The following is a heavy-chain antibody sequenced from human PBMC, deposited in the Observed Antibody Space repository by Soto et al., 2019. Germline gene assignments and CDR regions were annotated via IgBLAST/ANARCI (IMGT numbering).Heavy chain of an antibody. CDR1: GYTFINYY. V-gene: IGHV1-46*01. Sequence: QVQLVQSGAEVKKPGASVKLSCKASGYTFINYYIHWVRQAPGQGLEWMGIFNPTSGSTNYAQKFQGRVTLTMDTSTRTVYMERSSLRFDDTAVYYCARDLAAGDYWGQGTLVTVSS. CDR3: ARDLAAGDY. J-gene: IGHJ4*02. CDR2: FNPTSGST. D-gene: IGHD6-13*01.